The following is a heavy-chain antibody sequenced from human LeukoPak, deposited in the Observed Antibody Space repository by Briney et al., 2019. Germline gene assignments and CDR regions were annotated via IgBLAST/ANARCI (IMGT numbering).Heavy chain of an antibody. D-gene: IGHD6-13*01. Sequence: GASVKVSCKASGYTFTSYGISWVRQAPGQGLEWMGWISAYNGNTNYAQKLQGRVTMTTDTSTSTAYMELRSLRSDDTAVYYCARDLISTGYSSSWRAYFDYWGQGTLVTVSS. J-gene: IGHJ4*02. CDR2: ISAYNGNT. V-gene: IGHV1-18*01. CDR1: GYTFTSYG. CDR3: ARDLISTGYSSSWRAYFDY.